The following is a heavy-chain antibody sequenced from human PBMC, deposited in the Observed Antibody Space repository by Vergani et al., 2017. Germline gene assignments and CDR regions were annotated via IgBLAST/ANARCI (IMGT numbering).Heavy chain of an antibody. CDR3: SRGRGYSCGYSDY. Sequence: EVQLVESGGGLVPPGRSLRLSCAASGFSFGDYAMTWVRQAPGKGLEWVALIRNKAYGGTTEYAASVKDRFTISSDDSKRLAYLQLSGLKTEHTAVYFCSRGRGYSCGYSDYWGQGTLVTVSS. J-gene: IGHJ4*02. D-gene: IGHD5-18*01. V-gene: IGHV3-49*04. CDR1: GFSFGDYA. CDR2: IRNKAYGGTT.